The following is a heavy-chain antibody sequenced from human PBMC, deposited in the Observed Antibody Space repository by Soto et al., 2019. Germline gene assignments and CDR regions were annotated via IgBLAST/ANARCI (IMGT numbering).Heavy chain of an antibody. CDR2: ISGSGGST. CDR3: AKDYAEGYGVHRPNYWYFDL. J-gene: IGHJ2*01. CDR1: GFTFSSYA. V-gene: IGHV3-23*01. Sequence: GGSLRLSCAASGFTFSSYAMSWVRQAPGKGLEWVSAISGSGGSTYYADSVKGRFTISRDNSKNTLYLQMNSLRAEDTAVYYCAKDYAEGYGVHRPNYWYFDLWGRGTLVTVSS. D-gene: IGHD2-8*01.